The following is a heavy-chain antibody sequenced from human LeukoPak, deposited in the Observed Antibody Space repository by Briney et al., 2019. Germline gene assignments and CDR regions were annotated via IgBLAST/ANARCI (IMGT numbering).Heavy chain of an antibody. D-gene: IGHD4-11*01. Sequence: GRSLRLSCAASGFTFSSYAMHWVRQAPGKGLEWVAVISYDGSNKYYADSVKGRFTISRDNSKNTLYLQMNSLRAEDTAVCYCARVVGDYSNYEYYYYYMDVWGKGTTVTVSS. CDR2: ISYDGSNK. J-gene: IGHJ6*03. CDR1: GFTFSSYA. CDR3: ARVVGDYSNYEYYYYYMDV. V-gene: IGHV3-30-3*01.